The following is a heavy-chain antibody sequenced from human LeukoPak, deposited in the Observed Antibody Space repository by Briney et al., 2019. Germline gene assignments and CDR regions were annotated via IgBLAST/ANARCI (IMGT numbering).Heavy chain of an antibody. J-gene: IGHJ6*02. CDR3: AKDNSVRTSYGMDV. CDR2: ISGSGGST. Sequence: PGGSLRLSCAASGFTFSAYSMHWVRQAPGKGLEWVSAISGSGGSTYYADSVKGRFTISRDNSKNTLYLQMNSLRAEDTAVYYCAKDNSVRTSYGMDVWGQGTTVTVSS. D-gene: IGHD4-23*01. CDR1: GFTFSAYS. V-gene: IGHV3-23*01.